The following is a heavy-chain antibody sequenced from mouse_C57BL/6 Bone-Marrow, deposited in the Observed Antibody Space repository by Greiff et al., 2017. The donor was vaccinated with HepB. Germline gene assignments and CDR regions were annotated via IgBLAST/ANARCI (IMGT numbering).Heavy chain of an antibody. CDR1: GYTFTSYW. Sequence: QVQLQQPGAELVKPGASVKLSCKASGYTFTSYWMQWVKQRPGQGLEWIGEIDPSDSYTNYNQKFKGKATLTVYTSSSTAYMQLSSLTSEDSAVYYCARDRATTTVVATNIDSWGQGTTLTVSS. D-gene: IGHD1-1*01. J-gene: IGHJ2*01. V-gene: IGHV1-50*01. CDR3: ARDRATTTVVATNIDS. CDR2: IDPSDSYT.